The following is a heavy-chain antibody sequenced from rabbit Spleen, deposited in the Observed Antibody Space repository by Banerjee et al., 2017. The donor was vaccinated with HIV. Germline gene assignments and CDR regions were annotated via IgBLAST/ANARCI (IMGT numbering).Heavy chain of an antibody. Sequence: VESGGGLVKPGAFLTLTCTASGFSFSTNYDMCWVRQAPGKGLEWIGCIYTGNGKTYYASWAKGRFTISKPSSTTVTLQMTSLTAADTATYFCARDTSSSFSSYGMDLWGPGTLVTVS. D-gene: IGHD1-1*01. CDR3: ARDTSSSFSSYGMDL. CDR1: GFSFSTNYD. CDR2: IYTGNGKT. V-gene: IGHV1S40*01. J-gene: IGHJ6*01.